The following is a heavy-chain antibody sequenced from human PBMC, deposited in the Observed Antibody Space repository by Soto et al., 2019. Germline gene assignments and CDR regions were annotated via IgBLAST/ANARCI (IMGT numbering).Heavy chain of an antibody. Sequence: SVKVSCKASGGTFSSYAISWVRQAPGQGLEWMGGIIPIFGTANYAQKFQGRVTITADESTSTAYMELSSLRSEDTAVYYCARGRYCISTSCYEYGMDVWGQGTTVTVSS. D-gene: IGHD2-2*01. J-gene: IGHJ6*02. CDR3: ARGRYCISTSCYEYGMDV. V-gene: IGHV1-69*13. CDR1: GGTFSSYA. CDR2: IIPIFGTA.